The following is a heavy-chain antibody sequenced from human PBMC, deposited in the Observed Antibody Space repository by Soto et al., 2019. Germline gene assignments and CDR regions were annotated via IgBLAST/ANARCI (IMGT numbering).Heavy chain of an antibody. J-gene: IGHJ6*02. Sequence: QVQLVESGGGVVQPGRSLRLSCAASGFTFSSYGMYWVRQAPGKGLEWVAVISYDGSNKYYADSVKGRFTISRDNSKNTLYLQMNSLRAEDTAVYYCAKDRGTTYSYYYYGMDVWGQGTTVTVSS. D-gene: IGHD1-7*01. V-gene: IGHV3-30*18. CDR3: AKDRGTTYSYYYYGMDV. CDR2: ISYDGSNK. CDR1: GFTFSSYG.